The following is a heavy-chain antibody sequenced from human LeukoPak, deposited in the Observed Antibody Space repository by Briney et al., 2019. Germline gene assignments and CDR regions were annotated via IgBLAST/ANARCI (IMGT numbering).Heavy chain of an antibody. D-gene: IGHD6-6*01. CDR1: GYTFTSYD. CDR3: ARMSIAARPRSYNFDY. Sequence: GASVKVSCKASGYTFTSYDINWVRQATGQGLEWMGWMNPSSGNTGYAQKFQGRVTMTRNTSISTAYMELSSLRSEDTAVYYRARMSIAARPRSYNFDYWGQGTLVTVSS. J-gene: IGHJ4*02. V-gene: IGHV1-8*01. CDR2: MNPSSGNT.